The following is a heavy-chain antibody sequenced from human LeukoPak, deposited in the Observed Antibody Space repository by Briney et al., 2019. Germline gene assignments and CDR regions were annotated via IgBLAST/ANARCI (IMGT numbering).Heavy chain of an antibody. D-gene: IGHD5-12*01. J-gene: IGHJ4*02. V-gene: IGHV4-34*01. Sequence: SETLSLTCAVYGGSFSGYYWSWIRQPPGKGLEWIGEINHSGSTNYNPSLKSRVTISVDTSKNQFSLKLSSVTAADTAVFYCARGGRGWLRLRRFDYWGQGTLVTVSS. CDR2: INHSGST. CDR3: ARGGRGWLRLRRFDY. CDR1: GGSFSGYY.